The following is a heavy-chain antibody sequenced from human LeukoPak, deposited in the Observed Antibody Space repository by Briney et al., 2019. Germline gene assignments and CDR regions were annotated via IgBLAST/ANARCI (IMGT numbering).Heavy chain of an antibody. CDR3: ARDTRGHCSSTSCYMGVDWFDP. CDR1: GGSISSYY. CDR2: IYTSGST. V-gene: IGHV4-4*07. J-gene: IGHJ5*02. Sequence: SETLSLTCTVSGGSISSYYWSWIRQPAGKGLEWIGRIYTSGSTNYNPSLKSRVTMSVDTSKNQFSLKLSSVTAADTAVYYCARDTRGHCSSTSCYMGVDWFDPWGQGTLVTVSS. D-gene: IGHD2-2*02.